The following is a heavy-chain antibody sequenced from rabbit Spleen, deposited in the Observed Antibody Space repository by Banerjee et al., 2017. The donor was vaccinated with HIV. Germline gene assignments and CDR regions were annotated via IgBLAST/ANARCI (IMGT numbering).Heavy chain of an antibody. V-gene: IGHV1S45*01. Sequence: QEQLVESGGGLVQPEGSLTLTCKASGFSFSNSDFIYWVRQAPGKGLEWIACIYAGSSGGTYSATWAKGRFSISKTSSTTVTLQMTTLTAADTATYFCARDSGSSFSSYGMDLWGQGTLVTVS. D-gene: IGHD8-1*01. CDR2: IYAGSSGGT. CDR3: ARDSGSSFSSYGMDL. CDR1: GFSFSNSDF. J-gene: IGHJ6*01.